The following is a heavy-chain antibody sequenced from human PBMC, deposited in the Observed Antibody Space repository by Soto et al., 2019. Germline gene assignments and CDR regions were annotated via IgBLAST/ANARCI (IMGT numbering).Heavy chain of an antibody. D-gene: IGHD3-22*01. Sequence: GASVQVSCKASGYTLTGHYMHWVRQAPGQGLEWIGWMNPKSGGTKYAEKFQGRVTMTRDTSISTAYMELRSDDSAIYYCARETYFYDSGSYSPRSHSAYYFDWWGQGTLVTVPS. CDR2: MNPKSGGT. CDR3: ARETYFYDSGSYSPRSHSAYYFDW. J-gene: IGHJ4*02. CDR1: GYTLTGHY. V-gene: IGHV1-2*02.